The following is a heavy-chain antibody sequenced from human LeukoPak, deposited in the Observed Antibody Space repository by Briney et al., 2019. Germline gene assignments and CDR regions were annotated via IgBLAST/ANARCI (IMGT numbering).Heavy chain of an antibody. V-gene: IGHV3-7*03. Sequence: GGSLRLSCTTSGITFSNSWMSWVRQAPGKGLEWVATIRPDGSEGYYADSVKGRFTISRDNAKNSLYLQMNSLRAEDMALYYCAKDRYYDILTGSLGFYMDVWGKGTTVTVSS. J-gene: IGHJ6*03. D-gene: IGHD3-9*01. CDR1: GITFSNSW. CDR3: AKDRYYDILTGSLGFYMDV. CDR2: IRPDGSEG.